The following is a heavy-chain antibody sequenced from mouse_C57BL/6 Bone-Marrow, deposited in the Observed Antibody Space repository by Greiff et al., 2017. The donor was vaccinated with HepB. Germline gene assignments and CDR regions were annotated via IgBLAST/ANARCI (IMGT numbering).Heavy chain of an antibody. CDR1: GFTFSDFY. J-gene: IGHJ3*01. CDR2: SRNKANDYTT. D-gene: IGHD2-5*01. CDR3: ARDAGSNYGFAY. Sequence: EVKLMESGGGLVQSGRSLRLSCATSGFTFSDFYMEWVRQAPGKGLEWIAASRNKANDYTTEYSASVKGRFIVSRDTSQSILYLQMNALRAEDTAIYYCARDAGSNYGFAYWGQGTLVTVSA. V-gene: IGHV7-1*01.